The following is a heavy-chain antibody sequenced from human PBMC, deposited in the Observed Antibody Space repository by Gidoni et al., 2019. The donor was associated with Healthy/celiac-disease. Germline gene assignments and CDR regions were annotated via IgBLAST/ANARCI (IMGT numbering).Heavy chain of an antibody. D-gene: IGHD6-19*01. CDR3: AKDGTYSSGWYSAFDI. V-gene: IGHV3-23*01. CDR2: ISGSGGST. J-gene: IGHJ3*02. CDR1: GFPFSSYA. Sequence: EVQLLESGGGLVQPGGSLRLSCAASGFPFSSYAMSWVRQAPGKGLEWVSAISGSGGSTYYADSVKGRFTISRDNSKNTLYLQMNSLRAEDTAVYYCAKDGTYSSGWYSAFDIWGQGTMVTVSS.